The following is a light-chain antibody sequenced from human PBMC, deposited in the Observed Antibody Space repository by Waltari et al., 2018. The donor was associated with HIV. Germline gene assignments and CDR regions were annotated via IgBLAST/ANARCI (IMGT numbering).Light chain of an antibody. CDR1: QGISSC. CDR2: AAY. J-gene: IGKJ3*01. Sequence: DIQMTQSPSSVSASVGDRVTITCLASQGISSCVSLYQHQPGTGPKLLLYAAYSLQSGVPSRFSGSGSGTDFTLTISSLQPEDFATYFCHHANSVTWIFTFGPGTKVDIK. CDR3: HHANSVTWIFT. V-gene: IGKV1-12*01.